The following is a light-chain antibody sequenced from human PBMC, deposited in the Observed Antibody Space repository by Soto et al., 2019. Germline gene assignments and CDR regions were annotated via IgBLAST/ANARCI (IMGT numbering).Light chain of an antibody. CDR1: PSLLHSNGYNY. CDR2: MGS. V-gene: IGKV2-28*01. Sequence: DIVMTQSPLSLPVTPGEPASISCRSSPSLLHSNGYNYLDWYLQKPGQSPQLLIYMGSNRASGVPYRFSGSGSGTEFTMKISRVEAEDVGVYYCVQALQSPPTFGQGTKLEIK. CDR3: VQALQSPPT. J-gene: IGKJ2*01.